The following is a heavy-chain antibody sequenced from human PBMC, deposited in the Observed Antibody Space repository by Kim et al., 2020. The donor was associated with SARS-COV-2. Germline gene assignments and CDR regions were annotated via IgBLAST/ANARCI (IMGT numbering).Heavy chain of an antibody. J-gene: IGHJ4*02. V-gene: IGHV1-3*01. D-gene: IGHD3-9*01. CDR2: GNT. CDR3: ARDLTGDKAY. Sequence: GNTKSSRKFQGRVTITRDTSASTADMELSSLTSEDTAVYYCARDLTGDKAYWGQGTLVTVSS.